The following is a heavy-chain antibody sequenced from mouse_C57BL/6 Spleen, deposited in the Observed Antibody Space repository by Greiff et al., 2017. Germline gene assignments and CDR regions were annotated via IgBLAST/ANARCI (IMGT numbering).Heavy chain of an antibody. J-gene: IGHJ1*03. CDR3: ARWSYGSSYWYFDV. D-gene: IGHD1-1*01. V-gene: IGHV1-52*01. CDR1: GYTFTSYW. CDR2: IDPSDSET. Sequence: QVQLQQPGAELVRPGSSVKLSCKASGYTFTSYWMHWVKQRPIQGLEWIGNIDPSDSETNYNQKFKDKATLTVDKYSSTAYMQLSSLTSEDSAVYYCARWSYGSSYWYFDVWGTVTTVTVSS.